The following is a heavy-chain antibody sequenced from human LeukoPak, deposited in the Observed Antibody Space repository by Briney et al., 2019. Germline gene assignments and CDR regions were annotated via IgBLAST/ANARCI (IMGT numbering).Heavy chain of an antibody. V-gene: IGHV3-21*01. CDR3: ARDRGRATVADY. CDR1: GFTFSSYS. CDR2: ISSSSSYT. J-gene: IGHJ4*02. D-gene: IGHD4-23*01. Sequence: GGSLRLSCAASGFTFSSYSMNWVRQAPGKGLEWVSSISSSSSYTYYADSAKGRFTISRDNAKNSLYLQMNSLRAEDTAVYYCARDRGRATVADYWGQGTLVTVSS.